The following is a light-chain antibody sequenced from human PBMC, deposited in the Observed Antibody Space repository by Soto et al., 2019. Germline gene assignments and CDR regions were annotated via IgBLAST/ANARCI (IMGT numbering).Light chain of an antibody. V-gene: IGKV3D-15*01. CDR2: DAS. Sequence: DIVLTQSPPTLSRXXXXXXTLSXRASRSLSTSLAWYQQKPGQAPRLLIYDASNRATGTAARFSGRGSGTEFTLTITSLQSEDFAVYYCQQYNDWLWTFGQGTKVDIK. J-gene: IGKJ1*01. CDR1: RSLSTS. CDR3: QQYNDWLWT.